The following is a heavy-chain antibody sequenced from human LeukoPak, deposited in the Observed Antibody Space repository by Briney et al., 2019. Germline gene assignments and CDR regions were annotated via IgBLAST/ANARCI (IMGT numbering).Heavy chain of an antibody. Sequence: SETLSLTCAVYGGSFSGYYWSWIRQPPGKGLEWIGEINHSGSTNYNPSLKSRVTISVDMSKNQFSLKLSSVTAADTAVYYCARGKKRSGSGSYYLGSMDYWGQGTLVTVSS. D-gene: IGHD3-10*01. CDR2: INHSGST. V-gene: IGHV4-34*01. CDR3: ARGKKRSGSGSYYLGSMDY. CDR1: GGSFSGYY. J-gene: IGHJ4*02.